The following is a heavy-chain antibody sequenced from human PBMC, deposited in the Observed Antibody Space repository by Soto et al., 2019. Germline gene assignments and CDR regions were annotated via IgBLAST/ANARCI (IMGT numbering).Heavy chain of an antibody. D-gene: IGHD3-22*01. CDR1: GGSFSGYY. CDR3: AGRNQHYYDSSGYYNY. J-gene: IGHJ4*02. V-gene: IGHV4-34*01. CDR2: INHSGST. Sequence: SETLSLTCAVYGGSFSGYYWSWIRQPPVKGLEWIGEINHSGSTNYNPSLKSRVTISVDTSKNQFSLKLSSVTAADTAVYYCAGRNQHYYDSSGYYNYWGQGTLVTVSS.